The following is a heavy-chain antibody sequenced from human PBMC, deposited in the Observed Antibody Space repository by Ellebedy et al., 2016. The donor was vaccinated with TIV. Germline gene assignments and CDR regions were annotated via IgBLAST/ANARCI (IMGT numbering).Heavy chain of an antibody. D-gene: IGHD1-26*01. Sequence: GESLKISCAASGFSFSTYAMSWVRQAPGKGLEWVSFISGRAGDTYYADSVKGRFTISRDDSKNTLYLQMHSLKAEDTALYYCAKSQVGATFFDHWGQGTLVTVSS. CDR2: ISGRAGDT. CDR3: AKSQVGATFFDH. V-gene: IGHV3-23*01. CDR1: GFSFSTYA. J-gene: IGHJ4*02.